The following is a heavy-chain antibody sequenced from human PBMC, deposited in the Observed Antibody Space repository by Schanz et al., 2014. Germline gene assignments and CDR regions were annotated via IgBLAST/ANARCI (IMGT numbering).Heavy chain of an antibody. Sequence: EVHLLDSGGGLVQPGGSLRLSCAASGFTFSSYAMSWVRQAPGKGLEWVSSISSGGNPYYANSVKGRFGISRDNSENTLYLQMSSLRVEDTAVYYCAKEPRGDKNDRAYYFDCWGQGTLVSVSS. J-gene: IGHJ4*02. CDR1: GFTFSSYA. D-gene: IGHD3-10*01. CDR3: AKEPRGDKNDRAYYFDC. CDR2: ISSGGNP. V-gene: IGHV3-23*01.